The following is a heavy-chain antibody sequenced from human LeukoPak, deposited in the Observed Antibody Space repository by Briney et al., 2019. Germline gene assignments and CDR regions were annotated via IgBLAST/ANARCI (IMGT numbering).Heavy chain of an antibody. CDR2: ITSDSRGI. V-gene: IGHV3-21*01. CDR1: GFTYSHYG. Sequence: GGSLRLSCVASGFTYSHYGMNWVRQAPGKGLEWVSGITSDSRGIYYADSVKGRFTIYRDNSEMTLYLQMNSLRAEDTAVYYCATNPYGDYGSWFDPWGQGTLVTVSS. J-gene: IGHJ5*02. D-gene: IGHD4-17*01. CDR3: ATNPYGDYGSWFDP.